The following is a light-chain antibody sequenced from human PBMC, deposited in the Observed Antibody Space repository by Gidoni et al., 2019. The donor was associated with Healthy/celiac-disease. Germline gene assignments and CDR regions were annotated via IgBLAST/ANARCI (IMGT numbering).Light chain of an antibody. CDR3: QQYGSSLLT. CDR1: QSVSSSY. J-gene: IGKJ4*01. Sequence: IVLTQSPGTLSLSPGERATLSCRASQSVSSSYLAWYKQKPGQAPRLLIYGASSRATGIPDRFSGSGSGTDFTLTISRLEPEDFAVYYCQQYGSSLLTFGGGTKVEIK. CDR2: GAS. V-gene: IGKV3-20*01.